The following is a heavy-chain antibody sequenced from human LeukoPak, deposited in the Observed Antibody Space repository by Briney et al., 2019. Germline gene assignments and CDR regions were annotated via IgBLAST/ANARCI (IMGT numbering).Heavy chain of an antibody. V-gene: IGHV1-24*01. D-gene: IGHD2-2*01. J-gene: IGHJ6*03. CDR3: ARGCSSISCSRLDYYYMDV. CDR2: FDPEDGGT. CDR1: GSTLTDLS. Sequence: GASVKVSCKVSGSTLTDLSVHWVRQAPGGGLEWLGGFDPEDGGTLYTEKFKGRLTMTEDTSTDTAYMELTSLRPDDTAVYYCARGCSSISCSRLDYYYMDVWGKGTTVTVSS.